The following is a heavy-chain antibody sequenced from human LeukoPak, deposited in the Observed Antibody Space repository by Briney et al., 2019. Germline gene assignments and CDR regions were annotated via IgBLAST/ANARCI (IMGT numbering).Heavy chain of an antibody. Sequence: ASVKVSCKASGYTFTGYDINWVRQATGQGLEWMGWMNPNSGNTGYAQKFQGRVTITRNTSISTAYMELSSLRSEDTAVYYCAGQDTAMVTDYHYYYMDVWGKGTTVTVSS. CDR1: GYTFTGYD. CDR3: AGQDTAMVTDYHYYYMDV. D-gene: IGHD5-18*01. J-gene: IGHJ6*03. V-gene: IGHV1-8*03. CDR2: MNPNSGNT.